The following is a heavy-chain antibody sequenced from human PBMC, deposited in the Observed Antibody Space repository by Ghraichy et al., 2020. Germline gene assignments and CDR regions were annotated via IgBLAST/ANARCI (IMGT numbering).Heavy chain of an antibody. J-gene: IGHJ3*02. D-gene: IGHD2-2*01. CDR1: GGSISSRGYY. V-gene: IGHV4-39*01. CDR2: FYSSGST. Sequence: SQTLSLTCTVSGGSISSRGYYWGWIRRPPGKGLEWIGNFYSSGSTYYNPSLKSRVTISGDTSKNLFSLRLSSVTAADTAVYYCARVHCSRTSCYFPDAFDIWGQGTMVTVSS. CDR3: ARVHCSRTSCYFPDAFDI.